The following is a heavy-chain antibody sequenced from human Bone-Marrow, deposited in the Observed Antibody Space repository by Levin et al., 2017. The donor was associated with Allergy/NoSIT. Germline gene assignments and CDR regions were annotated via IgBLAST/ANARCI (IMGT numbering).Heavy chain of an antibody. V-gene: IGHV1-8*01. CDR2: MNPDSGNT. CDR3: ARRVGYYYYYMDG. Sequence: ASVKVSCKTSGYTFTSYDINWMRQATGQGLEWMGWMNPDSGNTGYAQNFQGRVTMTRNTSISTAYIELSSLTSEDTAVYYCARRVGYYYYYMDGWGQGTTVIVSS. CDR1: GYTFTSYD. J-gene: IGHJ6*03.